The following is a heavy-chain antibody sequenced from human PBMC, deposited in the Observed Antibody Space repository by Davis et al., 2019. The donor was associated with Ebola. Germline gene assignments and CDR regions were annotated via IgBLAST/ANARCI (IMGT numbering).Heavy chain of an antibody. D-gene: IGHD2-21*01. J-gene: IGHJ5*02. CDR1: GGSFSGYY. CDR3: ARGPLWYSTNWFDP. CDR2: INHSGST. Sequence: MPSEILSPTFPPQGGSFSGYYWSWIGQPPGKGLEWNGEINHSGSTNYNPSLKSRVTISVDTSKNQFSLKLSSVTAADTAVYYCARGPLWYSTNWFDPWGQGTLVTVSS. V-gene: IGHV4-34*01.